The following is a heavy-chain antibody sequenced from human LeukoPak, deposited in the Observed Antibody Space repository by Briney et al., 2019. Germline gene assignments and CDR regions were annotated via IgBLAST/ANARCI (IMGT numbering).Heavy chain of an antibody. CDR2: ISWNSGSI. CDR3: AKDIGSGSYSFDY. J-gene: IGHJ4*02. D-gene: IGHD1-26*01. V-gene: IGHV3-9*01. CDR1: GFTFDDYA. Sequence: GGSLRLSCAASGFTFDDYAMHWVRQAPGKGLEWVSGISWNSGSIGYADSVKGRFTISRDNAKNSLYLQMNSLRAEDTALYYCAKDIGSGSYSFDYWGQGTLVTVSS.